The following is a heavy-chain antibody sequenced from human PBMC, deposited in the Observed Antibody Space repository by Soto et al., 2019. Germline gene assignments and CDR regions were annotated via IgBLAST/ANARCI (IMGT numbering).Heavy chain of an antibody. CDR2: IYHSGST. J-gene: IGHJ4*02. V-gene: IGHV4-4*02. CDR3: ARQYSYGFVYFDY. CDR1: GGSISSSNW. D-gene: IGHD5-18*01. Sequence: QVQLQESGPGLVKPSGTLSLTCAVSGGSISSSNWWSWVRQPPGKGLEWIGEIYHSGSTNYNPSLKSRVXXSXDMXKNQFSLKLSSVTAADTAVYYCARQYSYGFVYFDYWGQGTLVTVSS.